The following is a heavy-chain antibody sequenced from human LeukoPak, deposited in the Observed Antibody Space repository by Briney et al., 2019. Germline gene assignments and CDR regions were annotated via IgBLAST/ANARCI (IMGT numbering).Heavy chain of an antibody. D-gene: IGHD3-16*01. CDR3: AKVWGGASDH. CDR2: ISGSSTSI. Sequence: GGSLRLSCAASGFTFSSLNWVRQAPGKGLECVSYISGSSTSIYYADSVKGRFTISRDNAKNSLYLQMNSLRAEDTALYYCAKVWGGASDHWGQGTLVTVSS. V-gene: IGHV3-48*04. J-gene: IGHJ4*02. CDR1: GFTFSS.